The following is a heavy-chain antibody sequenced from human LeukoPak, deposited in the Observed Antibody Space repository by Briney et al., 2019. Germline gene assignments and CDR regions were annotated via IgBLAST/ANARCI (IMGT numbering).Heavy chain of an antibody. CDR3: ARGDSSGYYPIFDY. CDR1: GGSISSYY. J-gene: IGHJ4*02. D-gene: IGHD3-22*01. CDR2: IYYSGST. Sequence: SETLFLTCTVSGGSISSYYWSWIRQPPGKGLEWIGYIYYSGSTNYNPSLKSRVTISVDTSKNQFSLKLSSVTAADTAVYYCARGDSSGYYPIFDYWGQGTLVTVSS. V-gene: IGHV4-59*01.